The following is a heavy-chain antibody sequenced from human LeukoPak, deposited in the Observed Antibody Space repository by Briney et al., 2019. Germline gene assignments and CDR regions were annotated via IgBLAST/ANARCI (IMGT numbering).Heavy chain of an antibody. J-gene: IGHJ4*02. D-gene: IGHD6-13*01. CDR1: GFTFSSYA. CDR2: ISGSGGST. Sequence: GGSLRLSCAASGFTFSSYAMSWVRQAPGKGLEWVSAISGSGGSTYYADSVKGRFTISRDNSKNTLYLQMNSLRAEDTAVYYCARDRRGVVSSSSQYYFDYWGQGTLVTVSS. CDR3: ARDRRGVVSSSSQYYFDY. V-gene: IGHV3-23*01.